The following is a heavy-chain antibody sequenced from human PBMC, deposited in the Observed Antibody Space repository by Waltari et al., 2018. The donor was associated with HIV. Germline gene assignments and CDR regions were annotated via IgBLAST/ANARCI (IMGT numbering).Heavy chain of an antibody. V-gene: IGHV3-7*01. CDR1: GFTFRSSW. CDR2: INQDGSES. Sequence: QPGGSLRLSCAVSGFTFRSSWMSWVRQAPGKGLAWVANINQDGSESYYVGSVEGRFTISRDNTKNLLYLQMNSLRAEDTAVYYCAREGGRDCSGGSCYIDYWGQGTLVTVSS. CDR3: AREGGRDCSGGSCYIDY. J-gene: IGHJ4*02. D-gene: IGHD2-15*01.